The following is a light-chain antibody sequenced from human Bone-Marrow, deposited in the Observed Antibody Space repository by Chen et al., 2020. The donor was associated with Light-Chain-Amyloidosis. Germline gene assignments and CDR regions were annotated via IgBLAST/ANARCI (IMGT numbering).Light chain of an antibody. Sequence: NFMLTQPNSVSESPGKTVTISCTGSSGSIASNYVQRYQQRPGSAPTTVIYEDNQRPSGVPDRFSGSIDSTSTSAALAISGLKTEDEADYYCQSYDSSNLVFGGGTKLTVL. V-gene: IGLV6-57*02. CDR2: EDN. CDR3: QSYDSSNLV. J-gene: IGLJ3*02. CDR1: SGSIASNY.